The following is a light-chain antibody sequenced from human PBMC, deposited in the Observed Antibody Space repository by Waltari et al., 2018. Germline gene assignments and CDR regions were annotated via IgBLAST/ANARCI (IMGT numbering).Light chain of an antibody. J-gene: IGLJ7*01. CDR1: SSHSGHNF. V-gene: IGLV1-51*02. CDR3: GTWDSSLSGAV. Sequence: QSVSTPPPSVSAAPGQSVTISCSGCSSHSGHNFVPWYRQFPGTATKLLNYENSERPSGIPGRFSGSKSGTSATLDSTGLQAGDEADYYCGTWDSSLSGAVCGGGTHLTVL. CDR2: ENS.